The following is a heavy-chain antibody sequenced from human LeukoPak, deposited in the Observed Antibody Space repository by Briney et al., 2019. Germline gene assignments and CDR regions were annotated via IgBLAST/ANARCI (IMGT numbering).Heavy chain of an antibody. CDR1: GGSISSSSYY. J-gene: IGHJ3*02. Sequence: SETLSLTCTVSGGSISSSSYYWGWIRQPPGKGLEWIGSIYYSGSTYYNPSLESRVTISVDTSKNQFSLKLSSVTAADTAVYYCASLVVITSGAFDIWGRGTMVTVSS. CDR2: IYYSGST. V-gene: IGHV4-39*01. CDR3: ASLVVITSGAFDI. D-gene: IGHD3-22*01.